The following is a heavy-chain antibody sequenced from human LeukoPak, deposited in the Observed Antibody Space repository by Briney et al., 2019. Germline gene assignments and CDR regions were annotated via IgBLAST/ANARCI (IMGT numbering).Heavy chain of an antibody. Sequence: GGSLRLSCAASGFTFSSYSMNWVRQAPGKGLEWVSSISSSSSYIYYADSVKGRFTISRDNPKNTLYLEMSSLRAEDTAVYYCAKDSSGYYPTLSDFWGQGTLVTVSS. CDR1: GFTFSSYS. J-gene: IGHJ4*02. CDR2: ISSSSSYI. V-gene: IGHV3-21*04. D-gene: IGHD3-22*01. CDR3: AKDSSGYYPTLSDF.